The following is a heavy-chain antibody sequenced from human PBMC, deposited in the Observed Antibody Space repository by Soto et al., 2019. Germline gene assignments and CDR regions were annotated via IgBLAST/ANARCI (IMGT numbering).Heavy chain of an antibody. Sequence: ASVKVSCKVSGYTLTELSMHWVRQAPGKGLEWMGGFDPEDGETIYAQKFQGRVTMTEDTSTDTAYMELSSLRSEDTAVYYCATVYYYDSSGYKLNNWFDPWGQGTLVTVPQ. V-gene: IGHV1-24*01. CDR3: ATVYYYDSSGYKLNNWFDP. J-gene: IGHJ5*02. CDR2: FDPEDGET. D-gene: IGHD3-22*01. CDR1: GYTLTELS.